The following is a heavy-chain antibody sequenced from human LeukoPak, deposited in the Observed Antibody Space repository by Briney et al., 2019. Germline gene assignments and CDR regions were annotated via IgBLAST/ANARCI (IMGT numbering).Heavy chain of an antibody. D-gene: IGHD6-6*01. V-gene: IGHV1-69*13. CDR1: GGTFISYA. J-gene: IGHJ4*02. CDR2: IIPMFGTG. Sequence: RASVKVSCKGSGGTFISYAINWVRQAPGQALEWMGRIIPMFGTGDYAEKFQGRVTITADESTSTAYMELSSLRSEDTAVYYCARNGEYSSSPINYWGQGTLVTVSS. CDR3: ARNGEYSSSPINY.